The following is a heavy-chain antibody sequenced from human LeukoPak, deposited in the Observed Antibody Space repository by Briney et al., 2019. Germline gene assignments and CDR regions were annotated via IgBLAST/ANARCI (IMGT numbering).Heavy chain of an antibody. J-gene: IGHJ4*02. CDR3: ARDEDGDYTPDY. V-gene: IGHV3-21*01. D-gene: IGHD4-17*01. CDR1: GFTFSTYS. CDR2: ISSSSSYI. Sequence: GGSLRLSCAASGFTFSTYSMNWVRQAPGKGLEWVSSISSSSSYIYYADSVRGRFTISRDNAKNSLYLQMNSLRDEDTAVYYCARDEDGDYTPDYWGQGTLVTVSS.